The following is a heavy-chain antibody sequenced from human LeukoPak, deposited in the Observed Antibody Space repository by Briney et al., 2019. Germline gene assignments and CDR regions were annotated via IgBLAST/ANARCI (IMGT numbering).Heavy chain of an antibody. V-gene: IGHV4-38-2*02. CDR3: ARRITMVRGALPFDP. D-gene: IGHD3-10*01. CDR2: ISQSGST. Sequence: PSETLSLTCTVSGYSISSGYDWGWIRQAPGKRLEWLGSISQSGSTYDNPSLKSRVTLSVDTSKNQVSLKLSSVTAADTAVHYCARRITMVRGALPFDPWGQGTLVTVSS. CDR1: GYSISSGYD. J-gene: IGHJ5*02.